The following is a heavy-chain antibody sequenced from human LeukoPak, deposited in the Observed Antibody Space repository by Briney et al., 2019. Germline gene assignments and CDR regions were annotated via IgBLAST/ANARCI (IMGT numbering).Heavy chain of an antibody. D-gene: IGHD3-22*01. CDR1: GFTFSSYA. CDR2: ISGSGGST. J-gene: IGHJ4*02. Sequence: PGGSLRLSCAASGFTFSSYAMSWVRQAPGKGLEWVSAISGSGGSTYYADSVKGRFTISRDNSKNTLYLQMNSLRAEDTAVYYCAKVIRDSSGYPVPSYFDYWGQGTLVTVSS. V-gene: IGHV3-23*01. CDR3: AKVIRDSSGYPVPSYFDY.